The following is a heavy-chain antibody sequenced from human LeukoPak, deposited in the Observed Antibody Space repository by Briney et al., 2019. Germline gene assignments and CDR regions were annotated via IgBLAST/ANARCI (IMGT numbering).Heavy chain of an antibody. CDR1: GYTFTSYA. Sequence: ASVKVSCKASGYTFTSYAMNWVRQAPGQGLEWMGWINTNTGNPTYAQGFTGRFVFSLDTSVSTAYLQISSLKAEDTAVYYCARNSGNSYYDFWSGYGIDYWGQGTLVTVSS. D-gene: IGHD3-3*01. J-gene: IGHJ4*02. CDR2: INTNTGNP. V-gene: IGHV7-4-1*02. CDR3: ARNSGNSYYDFWSGYGIDY.